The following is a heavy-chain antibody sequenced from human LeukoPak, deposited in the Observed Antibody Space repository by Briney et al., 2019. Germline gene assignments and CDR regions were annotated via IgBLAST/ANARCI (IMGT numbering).Heavy chain of an antibody. J-gene: IGHJ4*02. V-gene: IGHV1-2*02. CDR2: INPNSGDT. D-gene: IGHD6-6*01. CDR3: ARRYSSSSLGLDY. Sequence: ASVKVSYKASGYTFTGYYMHWVRQAPGQGLEWMGWINPNSGDTNYAQKFQGRVTMTTDTSTSTAYMELRSLRSDDTAVYYCARRYSSSSLGLDYWGQGTLVTVSS. CDR1: GYTFTGYY.